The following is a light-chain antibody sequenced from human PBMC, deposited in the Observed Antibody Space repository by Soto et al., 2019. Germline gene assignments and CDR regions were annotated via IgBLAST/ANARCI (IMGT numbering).Light chain of an antibody. Sequence: DIVLTQSQGTLSLSPGERATLSCRASQSVTSNYLAWYQQKPGQAPRLLMYGTSSRATGIPDRFSGSGSGTDFTLTISSLEPEDFAVYYCHQYGRSPRGTFGQGTKVDIK. CDR2: GTS. V-gene: IGKV3-20*01. J-gene: IGKJ1*01. CDR3: HQYGRSPRGT. CDR1: QSVTSNY.